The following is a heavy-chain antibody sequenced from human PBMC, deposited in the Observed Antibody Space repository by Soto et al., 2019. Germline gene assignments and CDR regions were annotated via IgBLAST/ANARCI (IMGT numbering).Heavy chain of an antibody. CDR1: GLTFSSYE. Sequence: GGSLRLSCAASGLTFSSYEMNWVRQAPGKGLEWVSYISSSGSTIYYADSVKGRFTISRDNAKNSLYLQMNSLRAEDTAVYYCASRGSSELDAFDIWGQGTMVTVSS. D-gene: IGHD2-2*01. CDR2: ISSSGSTI. CDR3: ASRGSSELDAFDI. V-gene: IGHV3-48*03. J-gene: IGHJ3*02.